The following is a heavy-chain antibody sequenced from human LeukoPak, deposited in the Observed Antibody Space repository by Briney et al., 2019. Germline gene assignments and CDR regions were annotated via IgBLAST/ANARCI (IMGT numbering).Heavy chain of an antibody. CDR1: GYSISSDAN. D-gene: IGHD2-2*01. CDR2: LYYTGTT. J-gene: IGHJ5*02. CDR3: AKFGSTSGRGFDP. Sequence: SESLSLTCAVSGYSISSDANRGGIRQPLGKGLEGVGTLYYTGTTYYTPSLNSRVTISRDPSKNQFSVRLTSVTAADTAIYYCAKFGSTSGRGFDPWGQGTLVTVSS. V-gene: IGHV4-38-2*01.